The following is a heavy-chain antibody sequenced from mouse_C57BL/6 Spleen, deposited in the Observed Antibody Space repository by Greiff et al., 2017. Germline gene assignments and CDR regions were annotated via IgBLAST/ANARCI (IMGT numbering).Heavy chain of an antibody. D-gene: IGHD1-1*01. CDR3: ARDYYGSRDYFDY. CDR1: GYTFTSYT. Sequence: VQVVESGAELARPGASVKMSCKASGYTFTSYTMHWVKQRPGQGLEWIGYINPSRGYTKYNQKFKDKATLTADKSSSTAYMQLSSLTSEDSAVYYCARDYYGSRDYFDYWGQGTTLTVSS. J-gene: IGHJ2*01. CDR2: INPSRGYT. V-gene: IGHV1-4*01.